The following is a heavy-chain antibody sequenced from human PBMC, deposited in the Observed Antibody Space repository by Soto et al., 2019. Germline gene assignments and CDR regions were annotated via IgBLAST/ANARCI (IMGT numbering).Heavy chain of an antibody. Sequence: EVQLLESGGGLVQPGGSLRLSCAASGFTFSSYAMSWVRQAPGKGLEWVSAISGSGGSTYYADSVKGRFTISRDNSKNTLYLQMNSLRAEDTAVYYGAKAEEVAVAGTFGYFDYWGQGSLVTVSS. D-gene: IGHD6-19*01. CDR2: ISGSGGST. V-gene: IGHV3-23*01. CDR1: GFTFSSYA. J-gene: IGHJ4*02. CDR3: AKAEEVAVAGTFGYFDY.